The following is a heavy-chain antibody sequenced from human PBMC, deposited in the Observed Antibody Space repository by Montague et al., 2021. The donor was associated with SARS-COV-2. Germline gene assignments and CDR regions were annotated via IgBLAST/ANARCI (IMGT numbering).Heavy chain of an antibody. CDR1: GDSIANGHKY. V-gene: IGHV4-39*07. J-gene: IGHJ4*02. D-gene: IGHD6-19*01. CDR2: VLYTGTT. Sequence: SETLSITCTVSGDSIANGHKYWGWVRQPPGKGLEWIGSVLYTGTTHYHPSLTARVTISLDTSRNQFSLKVSSVTAADTATYFCVAVADSAKAGAYWGQGTLVTVSS. CDR3: VAVADSAKAGAY.